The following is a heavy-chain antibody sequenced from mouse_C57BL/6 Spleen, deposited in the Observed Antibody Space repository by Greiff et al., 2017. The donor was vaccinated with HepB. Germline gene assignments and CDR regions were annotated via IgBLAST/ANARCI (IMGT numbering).Heavy chain of an antibody. Sequence: EVQGVESGGGLVQPGGSLKLSCAASGFTFSDYGMAGVRQAPRKGPEWVAFISNLAYSIYYADTVTGRFTISRENAKNTLYLEMSSLRSEDTAMYYCARLPIITTVPYAMDYWGQGTSVTVSS. CDR2: ISNLAYSI. J-gene: IGHJ4*01. V-gene: IGHV5-15*01. CDR3: ARLPIITTVPYAMDY. D-gene: IGHD1-1*01. CDR1: GFTFSDYG.